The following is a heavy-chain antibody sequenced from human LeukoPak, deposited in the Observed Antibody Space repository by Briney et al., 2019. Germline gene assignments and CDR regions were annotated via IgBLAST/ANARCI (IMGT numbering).Heavy chain of an antibody. CDR3: ARDRGYSGYDFNFDY. CDR2: ISCDGSNK. J-gene: IGHJ4*02. D-gene: IGHD5-12*01. V-gene: IGHV3-30*01. CDR1: GFTFSSYP. Sequence: GGSLRLSCAASGFTFSSYPMLWVRQAPGKGLEWVAVISCDGSNKYYADSVKGRFTISRDNSKNTLYLQMNSLRAEDTAVYYCARDRGYSGYDFNFDYWGQATLVIVSS.